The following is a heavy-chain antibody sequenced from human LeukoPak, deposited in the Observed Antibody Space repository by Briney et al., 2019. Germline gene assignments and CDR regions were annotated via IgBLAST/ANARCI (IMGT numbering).Heavy chain of an antibody. J-gene: IGHJ4*02. V-gene: IGHV3-11*01. CDR2: ISTSGRTI. Sequence: GGSLRLSCAASGFTFSDYYMGRIRQAPGKGLEWLSYISTSGRTIYYADSMRGRFTISRDNAKNSLYLQMNSLRAEDTAVYYCAREPTDDEVGLTHDGFDCWGQGTLVTVSS. CDR3: AREPTDDEVGLTHDGFDC. CDR1: GFTFSDYY. D-gene: IGHD1-26*01.